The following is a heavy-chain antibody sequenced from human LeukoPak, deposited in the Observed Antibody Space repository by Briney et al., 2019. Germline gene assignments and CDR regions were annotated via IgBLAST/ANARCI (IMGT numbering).Heavy chain of an antibody. J-gene: IGHJ5*02. D-gene: IGHD4-17*01. CDR1: GGSISTYC. CDR3: TRRSNPGDYRWFDP. Sequence: SETLSLTCTVSGGSISTYCWSWIRQPPGKGLEWIGEINHSGSTNYNPSLRSRVTISVDTSKNQFSLKLSSVTAADTAVYYCTRRSNPGDYRWFDPWGQGTLVTVSS. CDR2: INHSGST. V-gene: IGHV4-34*01.